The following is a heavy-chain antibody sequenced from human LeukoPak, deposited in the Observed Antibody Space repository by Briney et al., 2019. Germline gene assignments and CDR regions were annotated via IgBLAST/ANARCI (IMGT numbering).Heavy chain of an antibody. J-gene: IGHJ5*02. CDR3: ARESGPYCPFGH. Sequence: PSETLSLTCSVSGGSISSSSYYWGWIRQPPGKGLEWIGSIYYSGRTYYNPSLKSRVTISVDTSKSQFSLKLSSVTAADTAVYYCARESGPYCPFGHWGQGTLVAVTS. V-gene: IGHV4-39*02. CDR2: IYYSGRT. CDR1: GGSISSSSYY. D-gene: IGHD1-26*01.